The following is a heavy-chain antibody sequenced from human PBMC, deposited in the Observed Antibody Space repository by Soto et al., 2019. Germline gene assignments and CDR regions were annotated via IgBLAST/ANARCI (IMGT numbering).Heavy chain of an antibody. CDR2: ISGSGEST. CDR1: GITLSSYA. D-gene: IGHD3-3*01. V-gene: IGHV3-23*01. J-gene: IGHJ4*02. Sequence: GGSLRLSCAASGITLSSYAMIWVRQAPGKGLQWVSSISGSGESTYYADSVKGRFTISRDNSKNTLYLQMTSLRAEDTAVYYCAKDRHYDFWSGSIFDYWGQGTLVTVSS. CDR3: AKDRHYDFWSGSIFDY.